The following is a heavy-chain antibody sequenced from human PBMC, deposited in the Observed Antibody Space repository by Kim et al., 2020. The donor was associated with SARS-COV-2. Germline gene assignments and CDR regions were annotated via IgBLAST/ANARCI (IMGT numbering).Heavy chain of an antibody. CDR1: GFTFGDYA. CDR2: IRDKTYGGTT. CDR3: SSVPTAVTTFWFDP. D-gene: IGHD4-17*01. J-gene: IGHJ5*02. V-gene: IGHV3-49*03. Sequence: GGSLRLSCTASGFTFGDYAMSWFRQAPGKGLEWVGFIRDKTYGGTTEYAASVKGRFTISRDDSKSIAYLQMNSLKTEDTAVYYCSSVPTAVTTFWFDPWGQGTLVTVSS.